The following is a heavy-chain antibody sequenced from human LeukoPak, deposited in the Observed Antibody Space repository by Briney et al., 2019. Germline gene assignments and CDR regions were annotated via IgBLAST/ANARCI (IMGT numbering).Heavy chain of an antibody. J-gene: IGHJ5*02. Sequence: SETLSLTCTVSGGSISSYYWSWIRKPPGKGLEWIGYIYYSGTTNYNPSLKSRVTISLDTSKNQFSLILKSVTAADTAVYYCARAADGRDWFDPWGQGTLVTVSS. CDR2: IYYSGTT. CDR3: ARAADGRDWFDP. D-gene: IGHD1-26*01. V-gene: IGHV4-59*01. CDR1: GGSISSYY.